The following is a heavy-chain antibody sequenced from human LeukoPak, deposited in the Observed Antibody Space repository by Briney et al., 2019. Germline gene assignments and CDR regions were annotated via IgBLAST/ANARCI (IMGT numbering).Heavy chain of an antibody. CDR3: ARVFLERLTSGYFDN. CDR2: ISYDGRQK. V-gene: IGHV3-30-3*01. D-gene: IGHD3-3*01. J-gene: IGHJ4*02. CDR1: GFTFSEYA. Sequence: PGGSLRLSCAASGFTFSEYAMHWVRQAPGKGLEWEAVISYDGRQKYYGDSVKGRFTISRDNPKNTLYLQMNSLRDDDTAVYYCARVFLERLTSGYFDNWGQGTLVTVSP.